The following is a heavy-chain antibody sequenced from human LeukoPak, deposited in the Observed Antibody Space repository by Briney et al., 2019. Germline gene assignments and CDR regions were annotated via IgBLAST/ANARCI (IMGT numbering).Heavy chain of an antibody. CDR2: INPGGSSI. D-gene: IGHD1-14*01. V-gene: IGHV3-74*01. Sequence: PGESLRLSCAAYGFTFSSYWRHWVRQVPGKGLGWVARINPGGSSITYADSEKRRFTISSDNDKQTLHLQMDSLRADDTGVYYCARSNQADGYWGQGTLVTVSS. CDR3: ARSNQADGY. J-gene: IGHJ4*02. CDR1: GFTFSSYW.